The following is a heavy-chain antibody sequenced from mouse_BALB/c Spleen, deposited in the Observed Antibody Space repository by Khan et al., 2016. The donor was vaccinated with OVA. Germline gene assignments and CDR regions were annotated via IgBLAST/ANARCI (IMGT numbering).Heavy chain of an antibody. V-gene: IGHV3-2*02. D-gene: IGHD1-1*01. CDR3: ARGNYYGYYVDY. J-gene: IGHJ2*01. CDR2: ISYSGVT. Sequence: EVQLQESGPGLVKPSQSLSLTCTVTGYSITSGYARNWIRQFPGNKLEWMGYISYSGVTSYTPSLKSRISITRYTSKNQFFLQLNSVTTEDTAAYYCARGNYYGYYVDYWGQGTTLTGSS. CDR1: GYSITSGYA.